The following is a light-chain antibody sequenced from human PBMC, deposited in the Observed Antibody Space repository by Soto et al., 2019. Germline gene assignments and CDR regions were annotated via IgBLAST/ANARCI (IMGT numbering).Light chain of an antibody. CDR2: GNT. V-gene: IGLV1-40*01. CDR3: QSHDSSLSGSV. CDR1: TSNLGADYD. Sequence: QSALTQPPSVSGAPGQRVTISCTGSTSNLGADYDVHWYQQLPGTAPKLLIYGNTSRPSGVPDRFSGSKSGTSASLAITGLQGDDEADYYCQSHDSSLSGSVFGGGTKVTVL. J-gene: IGLJ3*02.